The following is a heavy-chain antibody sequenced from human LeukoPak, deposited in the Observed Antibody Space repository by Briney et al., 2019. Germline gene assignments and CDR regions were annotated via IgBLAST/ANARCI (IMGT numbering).Heavy chain of an antibody. CDR1: GFTFSSYE. D-gene: IGHD1-26*01. CDR3: ASGGIYYGAAFDF. Sequence: GGSLRLSCAASGFTFSSYEMNWVRQAPGKGLEWVSGINWNGGSTGYADSVKGRFTISRDNAKNSLYLQMNSLRAEDTALYYCASGGIYYGAAFDFWGQGSLVTVSA. CDR2: INWNGGST. V-gene: IGHV3-20*04. J-gene: IGHJ4*02.